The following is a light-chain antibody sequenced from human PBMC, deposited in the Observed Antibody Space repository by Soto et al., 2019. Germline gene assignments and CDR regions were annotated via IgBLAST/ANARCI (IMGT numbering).Light chain of an antibody. V-gene: IGKV3-20*01. CDR1: QNVRNN. CDR3: QQYGSSPPVT. Sequence: EVVMTQSPASLSVSPGEGVTLSCRASQNVRNNLAWYHQKPGQAPRLLIYGASSRATGIPDRFSGSGSGTDFTLTISRLEPEDFAVYYCQQYGSSPPVTFGQGTRLEI. J-gene: IGKJ5*01. CDR2: GAS.